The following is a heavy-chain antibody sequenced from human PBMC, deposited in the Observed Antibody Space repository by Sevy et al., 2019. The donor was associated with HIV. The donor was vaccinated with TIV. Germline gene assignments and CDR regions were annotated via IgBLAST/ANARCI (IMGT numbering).Heavy chain of an antibody. Sequence: RGESLKISCKGSGYNFHTHWIGWVRQMPGKGLEWMGIIYFGDSDTRYRPSFQGQVTSSSDKSINTAYLHWSGLKAWDTAVYYCARRGGPAIVRGGFDVWGQGTMVTVSS. CDR3: ARRGGPAIVRGGFDV. V-gene: IGHV5-51*01. CDR1: GYNFHTHW. D-gene: IGHD3-10*02. CDR2: IYFGDSDT. J-gene: IGHJ3*01.